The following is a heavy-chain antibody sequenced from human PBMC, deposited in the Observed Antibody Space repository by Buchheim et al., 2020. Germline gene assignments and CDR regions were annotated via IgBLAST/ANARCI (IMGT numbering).Heavy chain of an antibody. Sequence: QVQLVESGGGVVQPGRSLRLSCGVSGFTFSSYAMHWVRQAPGKGLEWVALVSYDGSKKYHADSVKGRLTISRDNSKNTLYLQMDSLRPEDTGVYYCACPAIVGATRMDVWGRGTT. CDR1: GFTFSSYA. J-gene: IGHJ6*02. D-gene: IGHD1-26*01. CDR2: VSYDGSKK. V-gene: IGHV3-30*03. CDR3: ACPAIVGATRMDV.